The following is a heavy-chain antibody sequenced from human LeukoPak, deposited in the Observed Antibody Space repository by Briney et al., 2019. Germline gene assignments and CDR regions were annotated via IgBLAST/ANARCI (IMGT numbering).Heavy chain of an antibody. CDR2: IYHSGST. CDR1: GYSISSGYY. D-gene: IGHD5-18*01. CDR3: ARTNTATIVFVDY. Sequence: SETLSLTCTVSGYSISSGYYWGWIRQPPGKGLEWIGSIYHSGSTYYNPSLKSRVTISVDTFKNQFSLKLSSVTAAYTAVYYCARTNTATIVFVDYWGQGTLVTVSS. J-gene: IGHJ4*02. V-gene: IGHV4-38-2*02.